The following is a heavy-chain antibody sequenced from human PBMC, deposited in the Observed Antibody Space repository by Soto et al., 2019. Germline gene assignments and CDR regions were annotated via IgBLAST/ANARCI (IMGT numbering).Heavy chain of an antibody. J-gene: IGHJ6*02. V-gene: IGHV2-70*11. Sequence: SGPTLVNPTQTLTLTCTFSGFSVSTSGMCVSWIRQPPGKALEWLARIDWDDDKYYSTSLKTRLTISNDTSKNQVVLTMTNMDPVDTPTYYCARSSPSLNYYYGMDVGGQGTTVTASS. CDR1: GFSVSTSGMC. CDR2: IDWDDDK. CDR3: ARSSPSLNYYYGMDV.